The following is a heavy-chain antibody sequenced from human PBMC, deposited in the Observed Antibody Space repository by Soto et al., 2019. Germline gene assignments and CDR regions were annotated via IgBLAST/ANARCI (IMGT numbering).Heavy chain of an antibody. CDR3: ARTRMIESWIDY. J-gene: IGHJ4*01. V-gene: IGHV4-59*01. CDR2: VYYSGST. D-gene: IGHD2-21*01. CDR1: GDSISTYY. Sequence: SETLSLTCDVSGDSISTYYWGWIRQPPGKGLEWIGYVYYSGSTLYNPSLESRVTMSIDMSKKQVSLKLTSVIAADTAVYYCARTRMIESWIDYWGHGTLVTVSS.